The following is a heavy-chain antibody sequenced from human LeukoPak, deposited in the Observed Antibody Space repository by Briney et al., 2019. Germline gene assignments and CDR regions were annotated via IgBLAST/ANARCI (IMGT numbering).Heavy chain of an antibody. Sequence: GGSLRLSCAASGFTFSSYAMHWVRQAPGKGLEWVAVISYDGSNKYYADSVKGRFTISRDNSKNTLYLQMNSLRAEDTAVYYCARDTWELPPDTPDYWGQGTLVTVSS. V-gene: IGHV3-30*04. CDR2: ISYDGSNK. CDR1: GFTFSSYA. J-gene: IGHJ4*02. D-gene: IGHD1-26*01. CDR3: ARDTWELPPDTPDY.